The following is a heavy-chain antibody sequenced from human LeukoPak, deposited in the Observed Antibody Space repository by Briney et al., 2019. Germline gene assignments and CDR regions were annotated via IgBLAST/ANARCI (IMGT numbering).Heavy chain of an antibody. CDR2: IYTSGST. D-gene: IGHD3-10*01. J-gene: IGHJ6*03. Sequence: PSETLSLTCTVSGGSISSYYWSWIRQPAGKGLEWIGRIYTSGSTNYNPSLKSRVTMSVDTSKNQSSLKLSSVTAADTAVYYCARWFGELLPYYYYMDVWGKGTTVTVSS. V-gene: IGHV4-4*07. CDR3: ARWFGELLPYYYYMDV. CDR1: GGSISSYY.